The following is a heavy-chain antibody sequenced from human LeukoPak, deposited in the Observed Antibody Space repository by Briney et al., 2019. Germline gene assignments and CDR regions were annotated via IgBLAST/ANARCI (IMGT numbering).Heavy chain of an antibody. CDR1: GYTFSNHG. J-gene: IGHJ1*01. CDR2: ISVYNGKT. Sequence: ASVKVSCKAYGYTFSNHGISWVRQAPGQGLEWLGWISVYNGKTNYAQELQDRVTMTTDTSTSIAYMELRSLSSDDTAVYYCARDYASFWGILAYWRQNPLATVSP. V-gene: IGHV1-18*01. CDR3: ARDYASFWGILAY. D-gene: IGHD3-16*01.